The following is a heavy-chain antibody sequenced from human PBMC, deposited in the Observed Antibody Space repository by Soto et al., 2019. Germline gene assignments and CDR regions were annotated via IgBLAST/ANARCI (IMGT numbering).Heavy chain of an antibody. CDR1: GGSVSGSNDY. Sequence: XATLSLPFTVSGGSVSGSNDYGGWMRQPPGKGLEWIGSINYSGSPYYNPSLKSRVTISVDTSKNQFSLKLTSVTAADTAVHYCALNSTTVTGNWFDPCGQGTLVTVSS. D-gene: IGHD4-17*01. CDR2: INYSGSP. J-gene: IGHJ5*02. CDR3: ALNSTTVTGNWFDP. V-gene: IGHV4-39*01.